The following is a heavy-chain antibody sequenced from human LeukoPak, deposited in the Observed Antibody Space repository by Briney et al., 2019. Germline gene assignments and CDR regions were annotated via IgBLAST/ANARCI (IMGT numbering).Heavy chain of an antibody. J-gene: IGHJ4*02. CDR3: AKRGAEVGTTVAPGDY. V-gene: IGHV3-7*03. CDR2: IKQDGSEK. Sequence: GGSLRLSCAASGFTFSSYWMSWVRQAPGKGLEWVANIKQDGSEKYYAESVKGRFTISRDNAKNSLYLQMNSLRAEDTAVYYCAKRGAEVGTTVAPGDYWGQGTLLTVSS. D-gene: IGHD1-26*01. CDR1: GFTFSSYW.